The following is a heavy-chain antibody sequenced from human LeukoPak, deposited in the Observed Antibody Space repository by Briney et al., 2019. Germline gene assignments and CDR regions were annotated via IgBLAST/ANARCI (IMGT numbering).Heavy chain of an antibody. Sequence: PGGSLRLSCAASRFTFSSYWMNWVRQAPGKGLVWVSRINTDGSGTSYADSVKGRFTISRDNAKNTLYLQMNSLRAEDTAVYYCARGNAHAFDIWGQGTMVTVSS. CDR3: ARGNAHAFDI. D-gene: IGHD1-1*01. J-gene: IGHJ3*02. V-gene: IGHV3-74*01. CDR1: RFTFSSYW. CDR2: INTDGSGT.